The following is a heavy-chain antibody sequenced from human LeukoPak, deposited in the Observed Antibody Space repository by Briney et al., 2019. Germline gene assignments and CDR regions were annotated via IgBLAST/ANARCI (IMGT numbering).Heavy chain of an antibody. J-gene: IGHJ5*02. D-gene: IGHD6-13*01. Sequence: PSETLSLTCTVSGGSISSYYWSWIRQPPGKGLEWIGYIYYSGSTNYNPSLKSRVTMSVDTSKNQFSLKLSSVTAADTAVYYCARDLLYSSSWFDPWGQGTLVTVSS. CDR2: IYYSGST. CDR3: ARDLLYSSSWFDP. V-gene: IGHV4-59*12. CDR1: GGSISSYY.